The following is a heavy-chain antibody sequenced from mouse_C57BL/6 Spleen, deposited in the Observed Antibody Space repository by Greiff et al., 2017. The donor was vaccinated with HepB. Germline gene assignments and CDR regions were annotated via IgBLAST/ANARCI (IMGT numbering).Heavy chain of an antibody. CDR1: GYTFTDYN. CDR2: INPNNGGT. V-gene: IGHV1-18*01. D-gene: IGHD1-1*01. CDR3: ARGGLRRDYDAMDY. Sequence: EVQLQQSGPELVKPGASVKIPCKASGYTFTDYNMDWVKQSHGKSLEWIGDINPNNGGTIYNQKFKGKATLTVVKSSSTAYMELRSLTSEDTAVYYCARGGLRRDYDAMDYWGQGTSVTVSS. J-gene: IGHJ4*01.